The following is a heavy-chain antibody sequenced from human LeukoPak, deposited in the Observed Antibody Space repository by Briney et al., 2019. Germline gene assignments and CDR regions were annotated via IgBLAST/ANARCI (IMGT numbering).Heavy chain of an antibody. J-gene: IGHJ5*02. CDR2: IYVDGRTT. CDR1: GFTFSNYW. V-gene: IGHV3-74*01. Sequence: GGSLRLSCVASGFTFSNYWMHWVRQPPGKGLVWVSRIYVDGRTTNYADSVKGRFTISRDNAKNTVYLEMNSLSVEDAATYYCIRDFRSADLWGQGTLVTVTS. CDR3: IRDFRSADL.